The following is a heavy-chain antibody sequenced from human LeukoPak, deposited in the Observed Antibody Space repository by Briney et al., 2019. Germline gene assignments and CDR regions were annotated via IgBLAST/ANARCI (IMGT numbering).Heavy chain of an antibody. V-gene: IGHV3-23*01. J-gene: IGHJ4*02. D-gene: IGHD2-15*01. CDR3: AKDHSYYFDN. CDR2: ISGSGEYT. CDR1: GFPFTTYN. Sequence: GGSLTLSCAVSGFPFTTYNMNWVRQAPGKGLEWVSAISGSGEYTYYADSAKGRFTISRDNSKNTLYLQMNSLRVEDTAVYYCAKDHSYYFDNWGQGTLVTVSS.